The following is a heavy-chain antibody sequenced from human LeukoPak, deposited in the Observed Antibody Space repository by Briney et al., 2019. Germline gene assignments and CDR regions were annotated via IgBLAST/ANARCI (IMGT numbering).Heavy chain of an antibody. CDR3: ARGGFAPLYL. Sequence: PSETLSLTCTVSGGSISISYWSLFRQPAGKGLEWIGRIHFSETTNNNPSLKSRVTLSLDTSKNRFSLNMTSVTAADTAVYYCARGGFAPLYLWGQGILVTVSS. CDR1: GGSISISY. D-gene: IGHD3-16*01. CDR2: IHFSETT. J-gene: IGHJ5*02. V-gene: IGHV4-4*07.